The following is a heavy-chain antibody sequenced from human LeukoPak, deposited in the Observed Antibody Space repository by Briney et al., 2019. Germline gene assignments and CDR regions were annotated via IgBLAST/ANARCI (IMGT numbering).Heavy chain of an antibody. CDR3: ARASGPFDY. CDR2: IWNDGSNK. V-gene: IGHV3-33*01. J-gene: IGHJ4*02. D-gene: IGHD3-10*01. Sequence: RGSLRLSCAASGFTFSIYGMHWVRQAPGKGLEWVAVIWNDGSNKYYADSVKGRFTISRDNSKNTLYLQMYSLRAEDTAVYSCARASGPFDYWGQGTLVTVSS. CDR1: GFTFSIYG.